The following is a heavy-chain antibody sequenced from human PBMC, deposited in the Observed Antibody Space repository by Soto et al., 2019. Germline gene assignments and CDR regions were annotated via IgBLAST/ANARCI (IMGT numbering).Heavy chain of an antibody. J-gene: IGHJ4*02. CDR1: GGTFSSYT. V-gene: IGHV1-69*02. CDR2: IIPILGIA. Sequence: GASVKVSCKASGGTFSSYTISWVRQAPGQGLEWMGRIIPILGIANYAQKFQGGVTITADKSTSTAYMELSSLRSEDTAVYYCAAHGSGSYYTVWETKDYYFDYWGQGTLVTVSS. CDR3: AAHGSGSYYTVWETKDYYFDY. D-gene: IGHD3-10*01.